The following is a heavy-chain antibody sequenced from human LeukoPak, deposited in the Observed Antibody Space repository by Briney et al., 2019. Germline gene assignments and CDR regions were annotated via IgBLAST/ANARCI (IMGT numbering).Heavy chain of an antibody. CDR3: AGSRLSAEYFQF. CDR2: IYSGGNT. V-gene: IGHV3-66*01. Sequence: PGGSLRLSCEASGFTVSGNYMNWIRQAPGKGLEWVSVIYSGGNTYYADSVKGRFSISRDNSKNTLYLQMNSLRVEDTAVYYCAGSRLSAEYFQFWGQGTLVAVSP. J-gene: IGHJ1*01. CDR1: GFTVSGNY.